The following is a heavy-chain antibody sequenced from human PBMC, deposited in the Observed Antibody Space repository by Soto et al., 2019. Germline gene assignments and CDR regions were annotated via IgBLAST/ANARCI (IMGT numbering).Heavy chain of an antibody. Sequence: QVQLQESGPGLVKPSQTLSLTCTVSGGSISSGGYYWNWTRQHPGKGLEWIGFIYDSGNTYYNPSLKSRVTIAVDTSKNQFSLKLSSVTAADTAVYYCAREPSQQLKDTFDIWGQGTMVTVSS. J-gene: IGHJ3*02. D-gene: IGHD1-1*01. CDR3: AREPSQQLKDTFDI. CDR1: GGSISSGGYY. V-gene: IGHV4-31*03. CDR2: IYDSGNT.